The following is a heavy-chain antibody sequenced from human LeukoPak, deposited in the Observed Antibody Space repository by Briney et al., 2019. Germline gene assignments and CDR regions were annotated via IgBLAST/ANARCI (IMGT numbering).Heavy chain of an antibody. CDR3: ARGGDSSRYSGLDH. J-gene: IGHJ5*02. CDR2: ITGSGDST. Sequence: GGSLRLSCAASGFTFGSYAMSWVRQAPGKGLEWVSVITGSGDSTYYGDSVKGRFTISRDNSKSTLHLQMTSLRAEDTAVYFCARGGDSSRYSGLDHWGQGTLVTVSS. V-gene: IGHV3-23*01. D-gene: IGHD2-15*01. CDR1: GFTFGSYA.